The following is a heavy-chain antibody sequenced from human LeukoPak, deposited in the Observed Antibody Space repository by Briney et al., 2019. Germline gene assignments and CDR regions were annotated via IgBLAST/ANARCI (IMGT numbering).Heavy chain of an antibody. Sequence: SGTLSLTCAVSGGSISSSNWWSWVRQPPGKGLEWIGEIYHSGSTTYNPSLKSRVTISVDKSKNQFSLKLSSVTAADTAVYYCARCASAYYDILTGYAPYYYYGMDVWGKGTTVTVSS. CDR3: ARCASAYYDILTGYAPYYYYGMDV. V-gene: IGHV4-4*02. D-gene: IGHD3-9*01. J-gene: IGHJ6*04. CDR2: IYHSGST. CDR1: GGSISSSNW.